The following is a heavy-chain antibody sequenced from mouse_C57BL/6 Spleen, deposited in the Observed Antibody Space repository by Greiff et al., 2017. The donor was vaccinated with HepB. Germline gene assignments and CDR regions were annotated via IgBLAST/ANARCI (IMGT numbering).Heavy chain of an antibody. Sequence: QVQLQQPGAELVRPGSSVKLSCKASGYTFTSYWMHWVKQRPIQGLEWIGNIDPSDSETHYNQKFKDKATLTVDKSSSTAYMQLSSLTSEDSAVYYCARTLTGLYYAMDYWGQGTSVTVSS. CDR2: IDPSDSET. CDR3: ARTLTGLYYAMDY. V-gene: IGHV1-52*01. J-gene: IGHJ4*01. CDR1: GYTFTSYW. D-gene: IGHD4-1*01.